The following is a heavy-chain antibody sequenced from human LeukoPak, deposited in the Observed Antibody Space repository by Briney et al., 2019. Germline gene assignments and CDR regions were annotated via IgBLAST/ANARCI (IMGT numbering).Heavy chain of an antibody. D-gene: IGHD3-3*01. CDR1: GYTFTGYY. V-gene: IGHV1-2*02. Sequence: ASVKVSCKASGYTFTGYYMHWVRRAPGQGLEWMGWINPNSGGTNYAQKFQGRVTMTRDTSISTAYMELSRLRSDDTAVYYCARGVRYYDFWSGSSLNLDYWGQGTLVTVSS. J-gene: IGHJ4*02. CDR3: ARGVRYYDFWSGSSLNLDY. CDR2: INPNSGGT.